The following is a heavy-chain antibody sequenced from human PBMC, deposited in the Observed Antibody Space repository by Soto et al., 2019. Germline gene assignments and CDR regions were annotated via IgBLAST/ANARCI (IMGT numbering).Heavy chain of an antibody. J-gene: IGHJ6*02. D-gene: IGHD6-19*01. CDR2: ISGSGGST. Sequence: LGLSCAASGFTFSSYAIGWVRRAACKGLEGVSSISGSGGSTYYADSVKGRFTISRDNSKNTLYLQMNSLRAEDTAVYYCAKGGIAVAGNKFYYYYGMDVWGQGTTVTVSS. V-gene: IGHV3-23*01. CDR3: AKGGIAVAGNKFYYYYGMDV. CDR1: GFTFSSYA.